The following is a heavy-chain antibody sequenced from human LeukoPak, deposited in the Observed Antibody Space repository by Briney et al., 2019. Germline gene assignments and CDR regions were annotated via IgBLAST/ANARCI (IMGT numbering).Heavy chain of an antibody. D-gene: IGHD2-15*01. J-gene: IGHJ5*02. CDR1: GGSISSYY. CDR2: ISSSGIT. CDR3: ARGGASSQWFDP. V-gene: IGHV4-59*01. Sequence: SETLSLTCTVSGGSISSYYWSWIRQPPGKGLEWIAFISSSGITNYNPSLKSRVSISADTSKNQFSLNVSSVTAADTAVYYCARGGASSQWFDPWGQGTLVTVSS.